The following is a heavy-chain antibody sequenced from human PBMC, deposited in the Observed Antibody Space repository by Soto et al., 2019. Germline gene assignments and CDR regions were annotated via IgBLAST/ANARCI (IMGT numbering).Heavy chain of an antibody. CDR3: ARSEYWNWFDP. V-gene: IGHV3-30-3*01. Sequence: PGGSLRLSCAASGFTFSSYAMHWVRQAPGKGLEWVAVISYDGSNKYYADSVKGRFTISRDNAKNSLYLQMNSMRAEDTAVYYCARSEYWNWFDPWGQGTLVTVSS. CDR1: GFTFSSYA. J-gene: IGHJ5*02. D-gene: IGHD6-6*01. CDR2: ISYDGSNK.